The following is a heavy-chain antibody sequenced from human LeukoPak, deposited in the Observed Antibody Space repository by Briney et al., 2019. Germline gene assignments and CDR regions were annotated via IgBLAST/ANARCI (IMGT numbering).Heavy chain of an antibody. D-gene: IGHD1-26*01. CDR3: ARDYPESYSGY. J-gene: IGHJ4*02. Sequence: ASVKVSCKTSGYTFTDYYMHWVRQAPGQGLEWMGWLNPNSGVTKFAQRFQGRVTMTRDTSISTAYMELRSLRSDDTAVYYCARDYPESYSGYWGQGTLVTVPS. CDR1: GYTFTDYY. CDR2: LNPNSGVT. V-gene: IGHV1-2*02.